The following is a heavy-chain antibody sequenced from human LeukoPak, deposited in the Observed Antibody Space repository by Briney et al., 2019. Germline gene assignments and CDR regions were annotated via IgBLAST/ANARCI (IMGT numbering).Heavy chain of an antibody. V-gene: IGHV4-59*01. CDR3: ARDARGSSYMDV. CDR1: GGSFSFYY. J-gene: IGHJ6*02. Sequence: SETLSLTCTVSGGSFSFYYWSWIRQPSGKGLEWIGYIYYSGSTNYNPSLKSRVTISVDTSKNQFSLKVSSVTAADTAVYYCARDARGSSYMDVWGQGTTVTVSS. CDR2: IYYSGST. D-gene: IGHD3-10*01.